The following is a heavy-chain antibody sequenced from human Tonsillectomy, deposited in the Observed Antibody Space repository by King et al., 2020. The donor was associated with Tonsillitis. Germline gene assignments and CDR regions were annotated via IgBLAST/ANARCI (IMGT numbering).Heavy chain of an antibody. J-gene: IGHJ4*02. Sequence: VQLVESGGGVVQPGRSLRLSCAASGFTFSSYGMHWVRQAPGKGLEWVAIISYDGSNKYSADSVKGRFTISRDNSKNTLYLQMNSLRTEDTAVYYCATDGALGIPTHFDYWGQGTLVTVSS. CDR3: ATDGALGIPTHFDY. CDR1: GFTFSSYG. D-gene: IGHD7-27*01. V-gene: IGHV3-30*03. CDR2: ISYDGSNK.